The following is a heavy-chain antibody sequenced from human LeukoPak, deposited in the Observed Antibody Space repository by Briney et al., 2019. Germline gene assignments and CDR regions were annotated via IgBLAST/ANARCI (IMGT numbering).Heavy chain of an antibody. CDR1: GYTFTSYW. J-gene: IGHJ5*02. Sequence: ASVKVSCKASGYTFTSYWIQWVRQAPGQGLEWVGLINPSDGSVAYAHRFQGRVTMTRDTSTSIVYMDLSSLRSEDTAVYYCVRDGEGVAISVNYWFAPWGQGTLVTVSS. CDR3: VRDGEGVAISVNYWFAP. D-gene: IGHD3-10*01. V-gene: IGHV1-46*01. CDR2: INPSDGSV.